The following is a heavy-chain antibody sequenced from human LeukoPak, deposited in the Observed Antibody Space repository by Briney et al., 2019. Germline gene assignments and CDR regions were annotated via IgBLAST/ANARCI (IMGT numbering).Heavy chain of an antibody. Sequence: PGGSLRLSCVASGFAFNTQAMHWVRQAPGKGLEWLAVMSLDGSSIYYADSVRGRFTISRDNSKNTLFLQMSSLRVEDTAVYYCARDRGKLLYLDLWGQGTLLTVSS. CDR2: MSLDGSSI. V-gene: IGHV3-30*15. CDR3: ARDRGKLLYLDL. J-gene: IGHJ4*02. D-gene: IGHD3-9*01. CDR1: GFAFNTQA.